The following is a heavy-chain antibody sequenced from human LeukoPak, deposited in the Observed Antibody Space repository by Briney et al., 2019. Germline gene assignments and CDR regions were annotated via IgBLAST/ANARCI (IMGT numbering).Heavy chain of an antibody. J-gene: IGHJ3*01. V-gene: IGHV3-23*01. CDR3: ARLPIQPDTFAV. D-gene: IGHD5-18*01. CDR2: ISGSGGST. CDR1: GFTFSSYA. Sequence: GGSLRLSCAASGFTFSSYAMSWVRQAPGKGLEWVSAISGSGGSTYYADSVKGRFTISADKSINTAYLQWTGLRASDTAMYYCARLPIQPDTFAVWGQGTMVIVSS.